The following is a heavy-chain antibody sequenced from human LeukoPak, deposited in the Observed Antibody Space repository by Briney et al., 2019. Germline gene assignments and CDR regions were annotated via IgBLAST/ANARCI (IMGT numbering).Heavy chain of an antibody. CDR2: IKQDGSEK. J-gene: IGHJ4*02. D-gene: IGHD2/OR15-2a*01. Sequence: GGSLRLSCAASGFTFSSYWMTWVRQAPGKGLEWAASIKQDGSEKYYVDSVKGRFTISRDNSKNTLYLQMNSLRAEDTAVYYCAKDSRLGYFDYWGQGTLVTVSS. CDR3: AKDSRLGYFDY. V-gene: IGHV3-7*01. CDR1: GFTFSSYW.